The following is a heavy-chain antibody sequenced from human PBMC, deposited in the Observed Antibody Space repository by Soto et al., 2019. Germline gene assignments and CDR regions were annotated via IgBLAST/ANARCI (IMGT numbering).Heavy chain of an antibody. CDR3: ARIESYRSGRDNY. Sequence: ASVKVSCKASGYTFTRYAMHWVRQAPGQRLEWMGWINAGNGNTEYSQKFQGRVTITRDTSASTAYMELSSLRSEDTAVYYCARIESYRSGRDNYWGQGTLVTVSS. V-gene: IGHV1-3*01. CDR2: INAGNGNT. D-gene: IGHD6-19*01. J-gene: IGHJ4*02. CDR1: GYTFTRYA.